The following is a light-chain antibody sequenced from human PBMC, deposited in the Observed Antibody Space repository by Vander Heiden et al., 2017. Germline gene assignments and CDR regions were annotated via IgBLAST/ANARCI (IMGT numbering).Light chain of an antibody. CDR1: QDISTY. CDR2: AAS. V-gene: IGKV1-8*01. J-gene: IGKJ1*01. Sequence: AIRMTQSPSSFPASTGDRVTITCRASQDISTYLAWYQQKPGKAPKLLIYAASTLQSGVPSRFSGSGSGTDFTLTISCLQSEDFATYYCQHYYTYPRTFGQGTKVEIK. CDR3: QHYYTYPRT.